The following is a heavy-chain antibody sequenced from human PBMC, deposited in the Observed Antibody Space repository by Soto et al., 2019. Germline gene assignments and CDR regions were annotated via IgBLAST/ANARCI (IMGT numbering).Heavy chain of an antibody. CDR2: IYSGGNT. D-gene: IGHD4-4*01. Sequence: EVQLVESGGGLVQPGGSLILSCAASGFTVSSNYMSWVRQAPGKGLEWVSVIYSGGNTYYADSVKGRFTISRDISKNTLYLQMNSLRAEDTAVYYCARGSTLTTPSWGQGTLVTVSS. V-gene: IGHV3-66*01. CDR3: ARGSTLTTPS. CDR1: GFTVSSNY. J-gene: IGHJ5*02.